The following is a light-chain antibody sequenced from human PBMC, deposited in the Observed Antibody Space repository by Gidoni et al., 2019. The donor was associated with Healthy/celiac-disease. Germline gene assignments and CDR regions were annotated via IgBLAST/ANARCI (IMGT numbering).Light chain of an antibody. V-gene: IGKV1-5*03. Sequence: DIQMTQSPSTLSASVGDRVTITCRASQSISSWLAWYQQKPGKAPKLLIYKASSLESGVPSRFSGRGSGTEFTLTISSLQPDDFATYCCQQYNSYSSYTFGQGTKLEIK. J-gene: IGKJ2*01. CDR2: KAS. CDR3: QQYNSYSSYT. CDR1: QSISSW.